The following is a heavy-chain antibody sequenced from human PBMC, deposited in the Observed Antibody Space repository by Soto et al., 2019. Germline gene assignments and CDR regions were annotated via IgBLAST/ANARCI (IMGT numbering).Heavy chain of an antibody. Sequence: PGGSLRLSCAASGFTFRTYTLNWVRQAPGKGLEWVSSISSSSNYIYYADSVKGRFTISRDNAKNSLYLQMNSLRAEDTAVYFCARDTKYCNGARCLLPFDYWGQGTLVTVSS. V-gene: IGHV3-21*01. CDR1: GFTFRTYT. CDR2: ISSSSNYI. CDR3: ARDTKYCNGARCLLPFDY. D-gene: IGHD2-15*01. J-gene: IGHJ4*02.